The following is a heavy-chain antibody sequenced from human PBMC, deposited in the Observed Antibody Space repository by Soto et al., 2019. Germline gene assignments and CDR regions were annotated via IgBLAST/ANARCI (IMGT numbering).Heavy chain of an antibody. V-gene: IGHV1-18*01. Sequence: QVHLVQSGAEVKNPGASVKVSCKGSGYAFTTYGITWVRQAPGQGLEWMGWISAHNGNTNYAQKHQGRVTVTIDTSTSTAYMELRSLRSDDKAVYYCARGRYGESWCQGALVTVSS. CDR1: GYAFTTYG. CDR3: ARGRYGES. J-gene: IGHJ5*02. D-gene: IGHD3-10*01. CDR2: ISAHNGNT.